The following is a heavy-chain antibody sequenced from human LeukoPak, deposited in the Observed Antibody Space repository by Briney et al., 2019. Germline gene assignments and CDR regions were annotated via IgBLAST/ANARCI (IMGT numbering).Heavy chain of an antibody. CDR1: GYTFTGYY. J-gene: IGHJ4*02. Sequence: ASVKVSCKACGYTFTGYYMHWVRQAPGQGLEWMGRINPNSGGTNYAQKFQGRVTMTRDTSISTAYMELSRLRSDDTAVYYCARGGTTVTYPSHYWGQGTLVTVSS. CDR3: ARGGTTVTYPSHY. V-gene: IGHV1-2*06. CDR2: INPNSGGT. D-gene: IGHD4-17*01.